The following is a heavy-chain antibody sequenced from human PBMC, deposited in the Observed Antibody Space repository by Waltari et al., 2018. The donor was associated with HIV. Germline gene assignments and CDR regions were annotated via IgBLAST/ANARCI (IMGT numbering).Heavy chain of an antibody. J-gene: IGHJ5*02. CDR2: INPNSGGT. V-gene: IGHV1-2*02. Sequence: QVQLVQSGAEVRKTGASVKVSCKASGDTLTGSFFPWLRKAPGQGLEWMGWINPNSGGTNYAQKFQDRVTMTRDTSISTAYMELSRLRSDDTAVYYCARDFKGAVTIFGVVHNWFDPWGQGTLVTVSS. D-gene: IGHD3-3*01. CDR3: ARDFKGAVTIFGVVHNWFDP. CDR1: GDTLTGSF.